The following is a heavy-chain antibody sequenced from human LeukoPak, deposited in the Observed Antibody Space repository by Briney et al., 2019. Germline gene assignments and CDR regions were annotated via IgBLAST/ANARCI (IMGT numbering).Heavy chain of an antibody. CDR2: IDPSGGPP. Sequence: AAVKVSCKSSGYTFTNYYIHWVRQAPEQGLEWMGIIDPSGGPPNYAQRLQGRVTMTCDTSTSTVYMELSSLTSEDTAVYYCARRYINSWFLDYWGQGTLVTVSS. D-gene: IGHD6-13*01. CDR3: ARRYINSWFLDY. J-gene: IGHJ4*02. CDR1: GYTFTNYY. V-gene: IGHV1-46*01.